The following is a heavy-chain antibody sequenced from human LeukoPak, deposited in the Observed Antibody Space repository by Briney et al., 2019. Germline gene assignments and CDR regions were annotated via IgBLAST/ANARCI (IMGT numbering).Heavy chain of an antibody. J-gene: IGHJ4*02. CDR2: IDGDGSST. Sequence: GGSLRLSCAASGFTFSSYWMHWVRQAPGKGLVWVSRIDGDGSSTSYADSVKGRFTISRDNTKNTMYLQMNSLRADDTAVYYCAKVGYDSGGFDYWGQGTLVTVSS. CDR3: AKVGYDSGGFDY. CDR1: GFTFSSYW. D-gene: IGHD3-22*01. V-gene: IGHV3-74*01.